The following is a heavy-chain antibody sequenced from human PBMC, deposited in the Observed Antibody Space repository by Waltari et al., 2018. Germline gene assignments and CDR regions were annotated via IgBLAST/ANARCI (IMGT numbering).Heavy chain of an antibody. CDR1: GFALSSYD. V-gene: IGHV3-13*01. Sequence: EVQLVESGGGLVQPGGSLKLSCAAPGFALSSYDMPWVRQATGKGLEWVSSIGTADDTYHSGSVKGRFTISRENAKNSLHLQMNALRAEDTAVYYCARGGTVTDFDYWGHGTLVIVSS. J-gene: IGHJ4*01. D-gene: IGHD4-17*01. CDR3: ARGGTVTDFDY. CDR2: IGTADDT.